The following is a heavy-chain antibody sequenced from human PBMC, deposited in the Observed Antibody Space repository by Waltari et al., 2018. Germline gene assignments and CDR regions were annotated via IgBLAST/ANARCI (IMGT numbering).Heavy chain of an antibody. J-gene: IGHJ4*02. CDR3: AKPTNGWSGYYSIGY. V-gene: IGHV3-30*18. CDR1: GFTFSSYG. CDR2: ISYDGSNT. D-gene: IGHD3-3*01. Sequence: QVQLVESGGGVVQPGRSLRLSCAASGFTFSSYGMHWVRQASGKGLEWVAVISYDGSNTYYADSVKGRFTISRDNSKNTLYLQMNSLRAEDTAVYYCAKPTNGWSGYYSIGYWGQGTLVTVSS.